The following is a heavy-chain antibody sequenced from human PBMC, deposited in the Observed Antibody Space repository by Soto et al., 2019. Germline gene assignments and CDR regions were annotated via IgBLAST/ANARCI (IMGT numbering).Heavy chain of an antibody. Sequence: GGSLRLSCAASGFAFSSYTMNWVRQAPGKGLEWVSSISGSGGSTYYADSVKGRFIISRDNPENTVYLQMNTLRVEDTAVYYCAKDLSDGDCPWGQGTLVTVSS. CDR2: ISGSGGST. CDR1: GFAFSSYT. V-gene: IGHV3-23*01. D-gene: IGHD4-17*01. J-gene: IGHJ5*02. CDR3: AKDLSDGDCP.